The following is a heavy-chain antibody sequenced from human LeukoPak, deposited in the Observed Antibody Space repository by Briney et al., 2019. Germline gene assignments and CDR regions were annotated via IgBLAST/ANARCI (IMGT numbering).Heavy chain of an antibody. Sequence: GASVKVSCKASRGTFSSYAISWVRPAPGQGLEWMGRIIPIFGIANYAQKFQGKVTITADKSTSTAYMELSSLRSEDTAVYYCARDLPIAAAGNFDYWGQGTLVTVSS. V-gene: IGHV1-69*04. D-gene: IGHD6-13*01. CDR2: IIPIFGIA. CDR1: RGTFSSYA. J-gene: IGHJ4*02. CDR3: ARDLPIAAAGNFDY.